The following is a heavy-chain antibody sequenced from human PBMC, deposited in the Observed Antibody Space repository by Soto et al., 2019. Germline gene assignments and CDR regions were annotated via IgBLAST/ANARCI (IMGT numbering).Heavy chain of an antibody. CDR1: GFTFSSYA. Sequence: GGSLRLSCAASGFTFSSYAVSWVRQAPGKGPEWISSISGSGSTIYYADSVKGRFTISRDNSKNTLYLQMSSLRAEDTAVYYCAKVFYYYDSSGYYYFDYWGQGTLVTV. CDR2: ISGSGSTI. CDR3: AKVFYYYDSSGYYYFDY. V-gene: IGHV3-23*01. J-gene: IGHJ4*02. D-gene: IGHD3-22*01.